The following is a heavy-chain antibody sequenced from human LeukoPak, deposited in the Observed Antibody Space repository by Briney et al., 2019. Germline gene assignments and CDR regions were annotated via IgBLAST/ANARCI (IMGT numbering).Heavy chain of an antibody. CDR3: ARNSIYYGSDPYYFDY. CDR2: ISAYNGNT. V-gene: IGHV1-18*01. D-gene: IGHD3-10*01. CDR1: GYTFTSYG. Sequence: RASVKVSCKASGYTFTSYGISWVRQAPGQGLEWMGWISAYNGNTNYAQKLQGRVTMTTDTSTSTAYMELSRLRSDDTAVYYCARNSIYYGSDPYYFDYWGQGTLVTVSS. J-gene: IGHJ4*02.